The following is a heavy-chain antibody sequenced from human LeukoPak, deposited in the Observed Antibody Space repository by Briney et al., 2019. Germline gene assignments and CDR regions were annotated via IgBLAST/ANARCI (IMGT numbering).Heavy chain of an antibody. J-gene: IGHJ4*02. D-gene: IGHD5-18*01. CDR1: GFTFSNYS. CDR2: ISSSSSYI. Sequence: GGSLRLSCTASGFTFSNYSMNWVRQAPGKGLEWVSAISSSSSYIYYADSVKGRFTISRDNAKNSLYLQRNSLRAEDTAVYYCASRGYSYGYEWGQGTLVTVSS. CDR3: ASRGYSYGYE. V-gene: IGHV3-21*01.